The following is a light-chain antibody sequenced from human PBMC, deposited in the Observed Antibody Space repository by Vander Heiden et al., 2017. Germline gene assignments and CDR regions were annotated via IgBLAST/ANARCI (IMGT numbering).Light chain of an antibody. Sequence: QSVLTQPPSVSGAPGQRVTISCTGSSSNIGAGYDVHWYQQLPATAPKLLIYSNYNRPSGVPDRFSGSKSGTSASLAITGLQAEDEADYYCQSYDSSLSGSEVFGGGTKLTVL. J-gene: IGLJ3*02. CDR3: QSYDSSLSGSEV. CDR2: SNY. V-gene: IGLV1-40*01. CDR1: SSNIGAGYD.